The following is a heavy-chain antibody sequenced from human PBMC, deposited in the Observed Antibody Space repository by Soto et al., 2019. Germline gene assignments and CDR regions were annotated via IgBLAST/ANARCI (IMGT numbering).Heavy chain of an antibody. J-gene: IGHJ4*02. CDR1: GFTFSSYA. V-gene: IGHV3-64*01. D-gene: IGHD2-8*01. Sequence: EVQLVESGGGLVQPGGSLRLSCAASGFTFSSYAMHWVRQAPGKGLEYVSAISSNGGSTYYANSVKGRFTISRDNSKNTLYLQMGSLRAEDMAVYYCAREGPVLAVDYWGQGTLVTVSS. CDR2: ISSNGGST. CDR3: AREGPVLAVDY.